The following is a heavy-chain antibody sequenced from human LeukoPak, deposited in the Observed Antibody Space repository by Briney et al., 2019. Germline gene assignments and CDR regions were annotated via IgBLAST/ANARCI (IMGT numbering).Heavy chain of an antibody. CDR1: GGSISTSRYY. Sequence: PSETLSLTCTASGGSISTSRYYWGWVRQPPGKGLEWIGSIYYSGITYYNPSLKSRVTISVDTSKNQFSLKLSSVTAADTAVYYCARGKYWFDPWGQGTLVTVSS. J-gene: IGHJ5*02. CDR3: ARGKYWFDP. V-gene: IGHV4-39*07. CDR2: IYYSGIT.